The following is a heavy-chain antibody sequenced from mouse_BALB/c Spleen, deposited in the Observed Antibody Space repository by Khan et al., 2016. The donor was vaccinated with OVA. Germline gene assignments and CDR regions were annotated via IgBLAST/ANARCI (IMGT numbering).Heavy chain of an antibody. CDR2: IFPGTGNT. CDR1: GYTFTSYW. D-gene: IGHD2-1*01. J-gene: IGHJ3*01. Sequence: QVQLQQSGAELVKPGASVKLSCKTSGYTFTSYWIQWVKQRPGQGLGWIGAIFPGTGNTYYNENFKVKATMTIDPSSTTAYMQLSSLTSENSAVSFCARGYFGNYEFAYWGQGTLVTVAS. CDR3: ARGYFGNYEFAY. V-gene: IGHV1S132*01.